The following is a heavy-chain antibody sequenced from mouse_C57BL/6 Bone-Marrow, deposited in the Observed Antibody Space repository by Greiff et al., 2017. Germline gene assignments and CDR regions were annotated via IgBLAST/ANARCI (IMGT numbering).Heavy chain of an antibody. V-gene: IGHV1-18*01. Sequence: VQLQQSGPELVKPGASVKIPCKASGYTFTDYNMDWVKQSHGKSLEWIGDINPNNGGTIYNQKFKGKATLTVDKSSSTAYMELRSLTSEDTAVYYCARSGNLLWLWRVGYFDVWGTGTTVTVSS. CDR1: GYTFTDYN. CDR3: ARSGNLLWLWRVGYFDV. D-gene: IGHD2-2*01. CDR2: INPNNGGT. J-gene: IGHJ1*03.